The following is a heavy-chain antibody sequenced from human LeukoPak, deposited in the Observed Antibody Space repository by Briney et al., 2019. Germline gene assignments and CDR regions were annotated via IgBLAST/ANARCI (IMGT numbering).Heavy chain of an antibody. J-gene: IGHJ4*02. CDR1: GASVNSYY. V-gene: IGHV4-4*07. Sequence: SETLSLTFSVTGASVNSYYWSWIRQSAGKGLEWIGRYYNNGNSNVNPSLKSRITMSSDVSKNQVYLSVASLTVADTAIYYCARDTYCGTDCHYYYGDWGQGILVTVSS. CDR2: YYNNGNS. CDR3: ARDTYCGTDCHYYYGD. D-gene: IGHD2-21*01.